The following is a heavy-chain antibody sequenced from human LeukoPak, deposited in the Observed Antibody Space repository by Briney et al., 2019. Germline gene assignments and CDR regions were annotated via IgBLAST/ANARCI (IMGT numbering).Heavy chain of an antibody. Sequence: ASVKVSCKASGYTFTSYGISWVRQAPGQGLEWMGWISAYNGNTNYAQKLQGRVTMTTDTSTSTAYMELRSLRSDDTAVYYCARVVVPAAIVYYFDYWGQGTLVTVSS. J-gene: IGHJ4*02. V-gene: IGHV1-18*01. D-gene: IGHD2-2*02. CDR2: ISAYNGNT. CDR1: GYTFTSYG. CDR3: ARVVVPAAIVYYFDY.